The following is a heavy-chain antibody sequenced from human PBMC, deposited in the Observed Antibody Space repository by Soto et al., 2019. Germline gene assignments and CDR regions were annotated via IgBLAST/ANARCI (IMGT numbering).Heavy chain of an antibody. J-gene: IGHJ4*02. CDR3: AKDLGCSGGSCAGVY. D-gene: IGHD2-15*01. Sequence: GGSLRLSCAASGFTFSSYAMSWVRQAPGKGLEWVSAISGSGGSTYYADSVKGRFTISRDNTKNTLYLQMNSLRAEDTAVYYCAKDLGCSGGSCAGVYWGQGTLVTVSS. CDR2: ISGSGGST. V-gene: IGHV3-23*01. CDR1: GFTFSSYA.